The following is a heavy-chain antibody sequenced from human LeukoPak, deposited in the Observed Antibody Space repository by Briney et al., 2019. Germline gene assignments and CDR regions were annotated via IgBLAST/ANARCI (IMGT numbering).Heavy chain of an antibody. J-gene: IGHJ4*02. D-gene: IGHD1-1*01. Sequence: GGSLRLSCAASRFSFSSYWMSWVRQAPGKGLEWVASIKQDGNGKYYVDSVKGRFTISRDNAKNSVYLQMNSLRAEDTAVYYCTTVAATHEFDYWGQGTLVTVSS. CDR1: RFSFSSYW. CDR2: IKQDGNGK. CDR3: TTVAATHEFDY. V-gene: IGHV3-7*02.